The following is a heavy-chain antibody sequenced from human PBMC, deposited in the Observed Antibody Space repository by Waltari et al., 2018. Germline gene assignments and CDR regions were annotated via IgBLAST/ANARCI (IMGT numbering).Heavy chain of an antibody. J-gene: IGHJ4*02. D-gene: IGHD3-22*01. CDR3: ATDGFSNSGNYYSFES. CDR2: ISHDGSNA. CDR1: GFTLISYA. Sequence: QVNLVESGGGVVQPGGSLRLSCAGSGFTLISYAMHWVRQAPGKGLEWVTMISHDGSNAYYADSVKGRFTISRDNSNNTLFLQMNRLRPEDTAVYYCATDGFSNSGNYYSFESWGQGTLVTVSS. V-gene: IGHV3-30*01.